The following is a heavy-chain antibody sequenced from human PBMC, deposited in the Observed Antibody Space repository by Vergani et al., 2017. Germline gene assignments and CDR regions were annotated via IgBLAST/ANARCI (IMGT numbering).Heavy chain of an antibody. Sequence: QVQLQQWGAGLLKPSETLSLTCAVYGGSFSGYYWSWIRQPPGKGLEWIGEINHSGSTNYNPSLKSRVTISVDTSKNQFSLKLSSVTAADTAVYYCARGSSEVSGNWFDPWGQGTLVTVSS. CDR1: GGSFSGYY. CDR2: INHSGST. J-gene: IGHJ5*02. CDR3: ARGSSEVSGNWFDP. V-gene: IGHV4-34*01.